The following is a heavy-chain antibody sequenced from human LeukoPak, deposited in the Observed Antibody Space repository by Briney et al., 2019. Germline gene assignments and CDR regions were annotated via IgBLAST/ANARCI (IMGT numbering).Heavy chain of an antibody. CDR2: ISYDGNYK. Sequence: GGSLRLSCAASGFTFSSYGMHWVRQAPGKGLEWVAVISYDGNYKYYPDSVKGRFTISRDNSKNTLYLQMNSLRAEDTAVYYCAKDRAAGHDYNFDYWGQGTLVTVSS. D-gene: IGHD4/OR15-4a*01. CDR3: AKDRAAGHDYNFDY. V-gene: IGHV3-30*18. CDR1: GFTFSSYG. J-gene: IGHJ4*02.